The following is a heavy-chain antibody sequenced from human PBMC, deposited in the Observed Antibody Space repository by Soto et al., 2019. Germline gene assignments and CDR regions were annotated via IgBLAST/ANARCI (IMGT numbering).Heavy chain of an antibody. Sequence: EVQLVESGGGLVKPGGSLRLSCAASGFTFTNVWMNWVRQAPGKGLEWVGHIKTKTEGGTTDYAAPVKGRFTISRDDSKNTLYLQMNSLTTEDTAVYYCTTNVYFDPWGQGTPVTVSS. D-gene: IGHD3-10*02. J-gene: IGHJ5*02. V-gene: IGHV3-15*07. CDR3: TTNVYFDP. CDR2: IKTKTEGGTT. CDR1: GFTFTNVW.